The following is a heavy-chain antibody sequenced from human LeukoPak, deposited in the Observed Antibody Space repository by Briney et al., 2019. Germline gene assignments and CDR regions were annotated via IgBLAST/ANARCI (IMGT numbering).Heavy chain of an antibody. CDR1: GFTFSSYA. V-gene: IGHV3-23*01. J-gene: IGHJ5*02. D-gene: IGHD5-18*01. CDR3: ANDGYSYGPNWFDP. Sequence: GGSLRLSCAASGFTFSSYAMSWVRQAPGKGLEWVSAISGSGGSTYYADSVEGRFTISRDNSKNTLYLQMNSLRAENTAVYYCANDGYSYGPNWFDPWGQGTLVTVSS. CDR2: ISGSGGST.